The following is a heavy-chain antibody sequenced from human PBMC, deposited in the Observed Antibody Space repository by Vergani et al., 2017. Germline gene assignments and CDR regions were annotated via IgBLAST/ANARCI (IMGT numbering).Heavy chain of an antibody. CDR3: ARVVTYHYYGSGSNDY. Sequence: QVQLVESGGGLVKPGGSLRLSCAASGFTFSDYYMSWIRQAPGKGLEWVSYISSSSSYTNYADSVKGQFTISRDNAKNSLYLQMNSLRAEDTAVYYCARVVTYHYYGSGSNDYWGQGTLVTVSS. CDR1: GFTFSDYY. V-gene: IGHV3-11*05. J-gene: IGHJ4*02. D-gene: IGHD3-10*01. CDR2: ISSSSSYT.